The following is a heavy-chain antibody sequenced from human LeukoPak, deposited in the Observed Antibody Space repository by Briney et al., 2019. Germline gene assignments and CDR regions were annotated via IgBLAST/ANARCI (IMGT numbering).Heavy chain of an antibody. D-gene: IGHD6-19*01. CDR1: GFAFNTYW. Sequence: GGSLRISCVASGFAFNTYWMTWVRQAPGKGLEWVANIKEDGSEIYYVDSVKGRFTISRDNAKNSLYLQMNSLRAEDTAVYYCARADGSGWYRYFDYWGQGTLVTVSS. CDR2: IKEDGSEI. V-gene: IGHV3-7*01. CDR3: ARADGSGWYRYFDY. J-gene: IGHJ4*02.